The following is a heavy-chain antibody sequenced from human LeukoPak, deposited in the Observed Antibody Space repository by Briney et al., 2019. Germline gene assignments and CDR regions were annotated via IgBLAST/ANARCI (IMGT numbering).Heavy chain of an antibody. V-gene: IGHV1-2*02. Sequence: ASVKVSCKASGYTFTDYYMHWVRQAPGQGLEWMGWINPNSGGAKYAQKFQVRVTMTRDTSINTAYMELSRLKSDDTAIYYCARVSATVPTHWGQGTLLTVSS. CDR3: ARVSATVPTH. J-gene: IGHJ4*02. D-gene: IGHD4-17*01. CDR2: INPNSGGA. CDR1: GYTFTDYY.